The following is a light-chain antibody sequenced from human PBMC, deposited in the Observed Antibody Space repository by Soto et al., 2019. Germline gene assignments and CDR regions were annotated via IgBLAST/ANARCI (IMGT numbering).Light chain of an antibody. J-gene: IGLJ1*01. CDR3: SSYTTTTTSCV. CDR1: SNDVGGYNY. CDR2: DVS. V-gene: IGLV2-14*01. Sequence: HSVLTQPASVSGSPGQSITISCTGTSNDVGGYNYVSWYQQYPDKAPTLIIYDVSNRPSGVSTRFSGSKSGNRASLTISGLQAEDEADYYCSSYTTTTTSCVFGTGTKVTVL.